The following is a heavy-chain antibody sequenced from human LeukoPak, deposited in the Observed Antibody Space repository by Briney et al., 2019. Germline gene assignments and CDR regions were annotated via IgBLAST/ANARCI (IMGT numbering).Heavy chain of an antibody. Sequence: GGPLRLSCAASGFTSSSNWMHWVRQAPGKGLVWVPRINSDGSTTNYADSVRGRFTISRDNAKNTLYLQMNSLRDEDTAMYYCIMYNSGWNWGQGTLVTVSS. V-gene: IGHV3-74*01. D-gene: IGHD6-19*01. CDR2: INSDGSTT. CDR3: IMYNSGWN. CDR1: GFTSSSNW. J-gene: IGHJ4*02.